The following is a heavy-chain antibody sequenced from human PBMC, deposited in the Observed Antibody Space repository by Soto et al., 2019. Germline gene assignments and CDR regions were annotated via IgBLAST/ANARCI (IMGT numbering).Heavy chain of an antibody. J-gene: IGHJ4*02. CDR3: ARDGTHTVAISGYYGY. V-gene: IGHV1-18*01. Sequence: QVQLVQSGAEVKKPGASVKVSCKASGYTFTSYGISWVRQAPGQGLEGMGGISAYNGNTKYAQKLQGRVTMTTDTSKSTVYMEMRSLRSDDTAVYYCARDGTHTVAISGYYGYWGQGTLVTVSS. D-gene: IGHD3-3*01. CDR1: GYTFTSYG. CDR2: ISAYNGNT.